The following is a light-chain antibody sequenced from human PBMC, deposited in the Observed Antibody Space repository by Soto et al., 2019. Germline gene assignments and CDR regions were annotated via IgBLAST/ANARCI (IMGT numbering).Light chain of an antibody. CDR1: SSDVGAYKY. CDR3: TSYVGNDIGV. Sequence: QSALTQPPSASGSPGQSVTISCTGTSSDVGAYKYVSWYQQYPGKAPKLMIYEVTKRPSGVPDRFSGSKSGNTASLTVSGLQAEDEADYYCTSYVGNDIGVFGGGTNLTVL. CDR2: EVT. V-gene: IGLV2-8*01. J-gene: IGLJ3*02.